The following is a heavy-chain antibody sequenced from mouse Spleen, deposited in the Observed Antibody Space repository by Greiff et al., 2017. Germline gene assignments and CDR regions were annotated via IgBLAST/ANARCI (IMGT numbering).Heavy chain of an antibody. Sequence: EVKLVESGGDLVKPGGSLKLSCAASGFTFSSYGMSWVRQTPDKRLEWVATISSGSSTIYYADTVKGRFTISRDNAKNTLFLQMTSLRSEDTAMYYCARRLGRGYAMDYWGQGTSVTVSS. V-gene: IGHV5-6*02. CDR3: ARRLGRGYAMDY. CDR2: ISSGSSTI. D-gene: IGHD4-1*01. J-gene: IGHJ4*01. CDR1: GFTFSSYG.